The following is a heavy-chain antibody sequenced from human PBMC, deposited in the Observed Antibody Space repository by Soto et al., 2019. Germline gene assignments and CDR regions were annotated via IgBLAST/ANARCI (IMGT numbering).Heavy chain of an antibody. CDR2: IWYDGSNK. D-gene: IGHD3-22*01. CDR3: ARAMASDYYDSSGYYQIGIDY. Sequence: QVQLVESGGGVGQPGRSLRLSCAASGFTFSSYGMHWVRQAPGKGLEWVAVIWYDGSNKYYADSVKGRFTISRDNSKNTLYLQMNSLRAEDTAVYYCARAMASDYYDSSGYYQIGIDYWGQGTLVTVSS. J-gene: IGHJ4*02. V-gene: IGHV3-33*01. CDR1: GFTFSSYG.